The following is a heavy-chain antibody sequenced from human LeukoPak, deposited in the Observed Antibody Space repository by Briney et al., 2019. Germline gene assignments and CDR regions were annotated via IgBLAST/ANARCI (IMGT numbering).Heavy chain of an antibody. CDR3: ARQERGYDGSGHRAFDI. V-gene: IGHV4-39*01. CDR2: IYYSGST. Sequence: SETLSLTCAVSSGSISSSSYYWGWLRQPPGKGLEWIGSIYYSGSTYYNPSLKSRVTLSVDTSKNQFSLKLRSVTAADTPVYYCARQERGYDGSGHRAFDIWGQGTMVTISS. CDR1: SGSISSSSYY. J-gene: IGHJ3*02. D-gene: IGHD3-22*01.